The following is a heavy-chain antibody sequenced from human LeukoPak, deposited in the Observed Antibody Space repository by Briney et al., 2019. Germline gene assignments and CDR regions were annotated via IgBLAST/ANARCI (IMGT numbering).Heavy chain of an antibody. CDR2: IKQDGSEK. D-gene: IGHD3-22*01. CDR1: GFTFSSYW. CDR3: ARAPPYYYDSSGYYGYFDY. Sequence: PAGGSLRLSCAASGFTFSSYWMSWVRQAPGKGLEWVANIKQDGSEKYYVDSVKGRFTISRDNAKNSLYLQMNSLRAEDTAVYYCARAPPYYYDSSGYYGYFDYWGQGTLVTVSS. J-gene: IGHJ4*02. V-gene: IGHV3-7*01.